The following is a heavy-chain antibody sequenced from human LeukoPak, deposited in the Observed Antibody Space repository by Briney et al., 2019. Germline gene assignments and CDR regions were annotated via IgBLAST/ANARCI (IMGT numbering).Heavy chain of an antibody. J-gene: IGHJ4*02. CDR1: GFTFSDYY. V-gene: IGHV3-11*04. CDR2: ISSSGSTI. CDR3: ARDVAHYDPVWGSYRTGGFDY. D-gene: IGHD3-16*02. Sequence: GGSLRLSCAASGFTFSDYYMSWIRQAPGKGLEWVSYISSSGSTIYYADSVKGRFTISRDNAKNSLYLQMNSLRAEDTAVYYCARDVAHYDPVWGSYRTGGFDYWGQGTLVTVSS.